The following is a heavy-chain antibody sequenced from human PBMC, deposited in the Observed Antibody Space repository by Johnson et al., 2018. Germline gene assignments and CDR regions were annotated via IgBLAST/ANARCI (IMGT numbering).Heavy chain of an antibody. CDR1: GFTFDDYA. CDR3: ARGYCSSTSCYTSYYYYGMDV. D-gene: IGHD2-2*02. CDR2: ISWNSGSI. Sequence: VQLVQSGGGLVQPGRSLRLSCATSGFTFDDYAMHWVRQPPGKGLEWVSGISWNSGSIDYADSVKGRFTISRDNAKNSLYLQMKSLRAEDTAVYYCARGYCSSTSCYTSYYYYGMDVWGQGTTVTVSS. V-gene: IGHV3-9*01. J-gene: IGHJ6*02.